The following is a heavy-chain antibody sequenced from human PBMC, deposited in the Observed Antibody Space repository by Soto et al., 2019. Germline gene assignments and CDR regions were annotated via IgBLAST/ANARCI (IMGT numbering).Heavy chain of an antibody. J-gene: IGHJ3*02. CDR2: MNPNSGNT. CDR3: ARGVVAAYDAFDI. Sequence: ASVKVSCKASGYTFTSYDINWVRQATGQGLEWMGWMNPNSGNTGYAQKFQGRVTMTRNTSISTGYMELSSLRSEDTAVYYCARGVVAAYDAFDICGQGTMVTVSS. CDR1: GYTFTSYD. D-gene: IGHD2-15*01. V-gene: IGHV1-8*01.